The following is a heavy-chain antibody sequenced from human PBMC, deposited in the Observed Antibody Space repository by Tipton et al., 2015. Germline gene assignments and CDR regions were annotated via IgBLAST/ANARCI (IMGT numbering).Heavy chain of an antibody. D-gene: IGHD3-9*01. J-gene: IGHJ5*02. CDR3: ARLGNYFDWASESWIDP. V-gene: IGHV4-39*01. CDR2: FHYSGST. CDR1: GGSVINSSYY. Sequence: TLSLTCTVSGGSVINSSYYWGWIRQPPGKGLEWIVSFHYSGSTYYNPSLESRVDISLESSENQLPLKLAAVTAADTAVYYCARLGNYFDWASESWIDPWGQGTLVTVSS.